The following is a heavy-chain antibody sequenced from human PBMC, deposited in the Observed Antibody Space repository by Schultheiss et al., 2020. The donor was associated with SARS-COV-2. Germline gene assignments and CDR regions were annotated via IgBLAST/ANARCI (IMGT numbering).Heavy chain of an antibody. V-gene: IGHV1-18*04. CDR2: ISAYNGNT. CDR3: ARVGRYIAVAGPASV. D-gene: IGHD6-19*01. CDR1: GYTFTSYG. Sequence: ASVKVSCKASGYTFTSYGISWVRQAPGQGLEWMGWISAYNGNTNYAQKLQGRVTMTTDTSTSTAYMELSSLRSEDTAVYYCARVGRYIAVAGPASVWGQGTTVTVSS. J-gene: IGHJ6*02.